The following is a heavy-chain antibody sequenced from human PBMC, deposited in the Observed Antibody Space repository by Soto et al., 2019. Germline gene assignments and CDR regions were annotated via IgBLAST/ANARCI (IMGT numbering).Heavy chain of an antibody. V-gene: IGHV1-18*04. CDR3: ARDSPPGYYMVYFDY. CDR1: GYTFTSYG. D-gene: IGHD3-22*01. Sequence: QVQLVQSGAEVKKPGASVKVSCKASGYTFTSYGISWVRQAPGQGLEWMGWISAYNGNTTYAQKLQGRVTMTTDTSTSTAYMELRSLRSDDTAVYYCARDSPPGYYMVYFDYWGQGTLVTVSS. CDR2: ISAYNGNT. J-gene: IGHJ4*02.